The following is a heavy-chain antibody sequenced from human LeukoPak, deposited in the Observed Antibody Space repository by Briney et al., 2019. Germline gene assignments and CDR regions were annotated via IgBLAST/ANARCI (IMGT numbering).Heavy chain of an antibody. V-gene: IGHV3-49*04. CDR1: GFDFSTYA. CDR3: TRDQTPYY. J-gene: IGHJ4*02. Sequence: GGTLRLSCAASGFDFSTYAMSWVRQAPGKGLEWVGFIASETYGGTAEYAASVKGRFTISRDDSKSIAYLQMNSLKTEDTAVYYCTRDQTPYYWGQGTLVTVSS. CDR2: IASETYGGTA.